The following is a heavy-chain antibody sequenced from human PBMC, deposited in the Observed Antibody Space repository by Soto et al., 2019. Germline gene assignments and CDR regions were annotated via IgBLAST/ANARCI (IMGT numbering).Heavy chain of an antibody. CDR1: GYTFTSYG. CDR2: ISAYNGNT. J-gene: IGHJ4*02. CDR3: ARDRGATTVTYTFDY. V-gene: IGHV1-18*01. D-gene: IGHD4-17*01. Sequence: ASVKVSCKASGYTFTSYGISWVRRAPGQGLEWMGWISAYNGNTNYAQKLQGRVTMTTDTSTSTAYMELRSLRSDDTAVYYCARDRGATTVTYTFDYWGQGTLVTVSS.